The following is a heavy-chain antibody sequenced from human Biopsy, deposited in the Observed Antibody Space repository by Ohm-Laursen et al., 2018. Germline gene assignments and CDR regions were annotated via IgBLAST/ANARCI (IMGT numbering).Heavy chain of an antibody. CDR3: ARDTRWSPYSMDV. J-gene: IGHJ6*02. CDR1: GFNFSAYS. Sequence: SLRLSCSAPGFNFSAYSMNRVRQAPGKGLEWVSSISSSTSYIYYADSVKGRFTVSRDNAKNSLYLQMHSLRAEDTAVYYCARDTRWSPYSMDVWGQGTTVTVSS. CDR2: ISSSTSYI. D-gene: IGHD4-23*01. V-gene: IGHV3-21*04.